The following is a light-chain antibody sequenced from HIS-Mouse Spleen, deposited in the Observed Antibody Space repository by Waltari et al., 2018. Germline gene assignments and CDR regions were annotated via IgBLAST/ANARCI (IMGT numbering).Light chain of an antibody. CDR2: NDS. CDR1: VLAKKY. Sequence: SYELTQPSSVSESPGQTARITCSGDVLAKKYARWFQQKPGQDPVLVISNDSERPSGIPERLSGYSSGTTGTLTISGAQVEDEADYYCYSAADNNLVFGGGTKLTVL. J-gene: IGLJ3*02. CDR3: YSAADNNLV. V-gene: IGLV3-27*01.